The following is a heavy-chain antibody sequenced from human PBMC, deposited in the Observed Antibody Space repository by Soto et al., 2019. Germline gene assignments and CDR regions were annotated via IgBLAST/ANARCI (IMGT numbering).Heavy chain of an antibody. D-gene: IGHD1-26*01. CDR3: AKEGGLSGSYYISSSYYFDY. Sequence: GGSLRLSCAASGFTFSSCGMHWVRQAPGKGLEWVAIISYDGSNTYYADSVKGRFTISRDNSKNTLYLQMNSLRAEDTSVYYCAKEGGLSGSYYISSSYYFDYWGQGTLVTVPQ. CDR2: ISYDGSNT. CDR1: GFTFSSCG. J-gene: IGHJ4*02. V-gene: IGHV3-30*18.